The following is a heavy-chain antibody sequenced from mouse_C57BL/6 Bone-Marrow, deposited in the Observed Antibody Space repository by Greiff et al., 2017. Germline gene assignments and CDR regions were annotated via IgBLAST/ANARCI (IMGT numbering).Heavy chain of an antibody. CDR3: ARGDDYDGAMDY. J-gene: IGHJ4*01. V-gene: IGHV3-3*01. D-gene: IGHD2-4*01. CDR1: GFSINSDCY. CDR2: TFYSGIT. Sequence: EVQVVESGPSLVRPSQTLSLTCTVTGFSINSDCYWIWIRQFPGNKLEYIGYTFYSGITYYNPSLESRTYITRDTSKNQFSLKLSSVTTEDTATYYGARGDDYDGAMDYWGQGTSVTVSS.